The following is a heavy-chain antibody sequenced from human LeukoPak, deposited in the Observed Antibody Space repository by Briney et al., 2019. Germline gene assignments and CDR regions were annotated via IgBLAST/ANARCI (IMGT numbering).Heavy chain of an antibody. D-gene: IGHD3-22*01. CDR3: ARVKGYYDSSGRYYFDY. CDR1: GFTFSSYW. J-gene: IGHJ4*02. Sequence: PGGSLRLSCTASGFTFSSYWMHWVRHAPGKGLVWVSCINSDGSSTSYADSVKGRFTISRDNAKNTLYLQMNSLRAEDTAVYYCARVKGYYDSSGRYYFDYWGQGTLVTVSS. CDR2: INSDGSST. V-gene: IGHV3-74*01.